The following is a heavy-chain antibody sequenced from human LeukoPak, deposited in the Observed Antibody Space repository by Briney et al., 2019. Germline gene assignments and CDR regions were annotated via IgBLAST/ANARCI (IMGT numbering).Heavy chain of an antibody. CDR1: GFTFSSYA. Sequence: GRSLRLSCAASGFTFSSYAMHWVRQAPGKGLEWVAVISYDGSNKYYADSVKGRFTISRDNSKNTLYLQMNSLRAEDTAVYYCARGPMAGISLWYYGMDVWGQGTTVTVSS. V-gene: IGHV3-30*04. CDR3: ARGPMAGISLWYYGMDV. D-gene: IGHD6-19*01. CDR2: ISYDGSNK. J-gene: IGHJ6*02.